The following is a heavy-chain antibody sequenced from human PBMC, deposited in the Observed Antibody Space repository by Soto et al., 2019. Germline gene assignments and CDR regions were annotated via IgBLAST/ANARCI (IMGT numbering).Heavy chain of an antibody. D-gene: IGHD4-17*01. CDR1: GGTFSSYA. J-gene: IGHJ5*02. CDR3: ARKNYDYGDYVGWFDP. Sequence: ASVKVSCKASGGTFSSYAISWVRQAPGQGLEWMGGIIPIFGTANYAQKFQGRVTITADESTSTAYMELSSLRSEDTAVYYCARKNYDYGDYVGWFDPWGQGTLVTVSS. CDR2: IIPIFGTA. V-gene: IGHV1-69*13.